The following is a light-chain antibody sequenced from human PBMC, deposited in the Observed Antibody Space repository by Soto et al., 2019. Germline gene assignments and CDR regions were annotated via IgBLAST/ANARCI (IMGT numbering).Light chain of an antibody. Sequence: DIPMTQSPSTLSAAEGDRVTITCRASQSVSAWLAWYQQKPGKAPKLLIYKASTLETGVPSRFSGSGYGAEFTLTISSLQPDDLRTYYCQQYRSYPWTFGQGTKVEIK. CDR3: QQYRSYPWT. V-gene: IGKV1-5*03. J-gene: IGKJ1*01. CDR1: QSVSAW. CDR2: KAS.